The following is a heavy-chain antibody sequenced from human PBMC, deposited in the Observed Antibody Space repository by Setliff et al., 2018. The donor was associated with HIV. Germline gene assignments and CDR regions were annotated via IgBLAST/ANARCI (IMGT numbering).Heavy chain of an antibody. CDR3: ARDSSGWTRRNWFDP. V-gene: IGHV4-39*07. D-gene: IGHD6-19*01. CDR2: IYYGEGT. Sequence: PSETLSLTCSVSGGSISSSSYYWGWIRQPPGKGLEWIGSIYYGEGTFYNPSLKSRVTISLDTSKNQFSLQLSSVTAADTAVYYCARDSSGWTRRNWFDPWGQGTLVTVSS. CDR1: GGSISSSSYY. J-gene: IGHJ5*02.